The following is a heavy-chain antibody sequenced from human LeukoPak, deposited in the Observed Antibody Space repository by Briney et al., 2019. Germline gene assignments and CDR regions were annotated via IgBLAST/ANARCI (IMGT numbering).Heavy chain of an antibody. CDR1: GASINSYY. J-gene: IGHJ5*02. V-gene: IGHV4-59*08. CDR3: ARGYVGATTGAWFDP. Sequence: SETLSLTCTVSGASINSYYWSWIRQPPGKGLEWIGCVSYSGSTYYNPSLKSRVTISVDTSKNQFSLKLSSVTAADTAVYYCARGYVGATTGAWFDPWGQGTLVTVSS. CDR2: VSYSGST. D-gene: IGHD4-17*01.